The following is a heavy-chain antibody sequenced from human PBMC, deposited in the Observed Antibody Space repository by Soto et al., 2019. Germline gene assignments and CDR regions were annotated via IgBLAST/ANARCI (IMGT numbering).Heavy chain of an antibody. Sequence: GESLKISCAASGFTVSSNYMSWVRQAPGKGLEWVSVIYSGGSTYYADSVNGRFTISRENSKNTLYLQMNSLRAEDTAVYYCARDGENYDFWSGYLPQKYYYYYMGVWGKGTTVTVSS. V-gene: IGHV3-66*01. CDR2: IYSGGST. CDR1: GFTVSSNY. CDR3: ARDGENYDFWSGYLPQKYYYYYMGV. D-gene: IGHD3-3*01. J-gene: IGHJ6*03.